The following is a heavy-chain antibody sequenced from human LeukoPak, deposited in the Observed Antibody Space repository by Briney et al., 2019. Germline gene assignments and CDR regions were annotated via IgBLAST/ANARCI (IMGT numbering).Heavy chain of an antibody. CDR3: ARASSIAAAGKRGDYYYYVDV. CDR2: IIPIFGTA. D-gene: IGHD6-13*01. V-gene: IGHV1-69*05. CDR1: GGTLSSYA. Sequence: SVKVSCKASGGTLSSYAISWVRHAPGQGLEWMGGIIPIFGTANYAQKFQGRVTITTDESTSTAYMELSSLRSEDTAVYYCARASSIAAAGKRGDYYYYVDVWGKGTTVTVSS. J-gene: IGHJ6*03.